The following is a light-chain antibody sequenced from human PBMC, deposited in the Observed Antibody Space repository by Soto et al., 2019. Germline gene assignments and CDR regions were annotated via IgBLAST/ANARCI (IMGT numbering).Light chain of an antibody. CDR3: QKYNSAPLT. CDR2: AAS. J-gene: IGKJ4*01. V-gene: IGKV1-27*01. CDR1: LAISNY. Sequence: DIKMTQSPSSLAASVGDRGTITCRARLAISNYLAWYQQKPGKIPNLLIYAASTLQAGVPSRFSGSGPGTDFTLTIRSLHPEDAAAYYCQKYNSAPLTFGGGTKVDIK.